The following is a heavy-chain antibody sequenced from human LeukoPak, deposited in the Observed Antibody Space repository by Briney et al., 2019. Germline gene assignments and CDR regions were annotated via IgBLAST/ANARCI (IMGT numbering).Heavy chain of an antibody. CDR3: TRDRSRAEDD. V-gene: IGHV3-21*01. CDR2: IDGSSSYI. D-gene: IGHD1-14*01. J-gene: IGHJ4*02. Sequence: PGGSLRLSCAASGFTFSDYSMNWVRQAPGEGLEWVSSIDGSSSYIYYADSVKGRFAISRDNANNSLYLQMNSLRAEGTAVYYCTRDRSRAEDDWGQGTLVTVSS. CDR1: GFTFSDYS.